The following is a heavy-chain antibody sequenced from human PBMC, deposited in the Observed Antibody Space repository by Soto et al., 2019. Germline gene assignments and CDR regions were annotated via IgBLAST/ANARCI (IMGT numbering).Heavy chain of an antibody. Sequence: ASVKVSCKASGYTFTSYYMHWVRQAPGQGLEWMGIINPSDGSTSYAQKFQGRVTMTRDTSTSTVYMELSSLRSEDTAVYYCARPYYDILTGYYNYFDYWGQGTLVTVSS. J-gene: IGHJ4*02. V-gene: IGHV1-46*01. CDR2: INPSDGST. CDR3: ARPYYDILTGYYNYFDY. D-gene: IGHD3-9*01. CDR1: GYTFTSYY.